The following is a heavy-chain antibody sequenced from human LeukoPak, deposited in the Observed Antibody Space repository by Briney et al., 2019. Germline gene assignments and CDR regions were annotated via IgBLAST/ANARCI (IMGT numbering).Heavy chain of an antibody. CDR2: INPNSGGT. Sequence: ASVKVSCKASGYTFTGYYMLWVRQAPGQGLEWMGWINPNSGGTNYAQKFQGRVTMTRDTSISTAYMELSRLRSDDTAVYYCARDRMGAVAGLYYYYYYGMDVWGQGTTVTVSS. CDR1: GYTFTGYY. CDR3: ARDRMGAVAGLYYYYYYGMDV. J-gene: IGHJ6*02. D-gene: IGHD6-19*01. V-gene: IGHV1-2*02.